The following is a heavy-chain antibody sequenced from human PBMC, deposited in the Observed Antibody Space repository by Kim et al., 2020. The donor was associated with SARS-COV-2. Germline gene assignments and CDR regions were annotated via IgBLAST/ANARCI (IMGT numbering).Heavy chain of an antibody. CDR2: IDPSDSYT. J-gene: IGHJ3*02. CDR3: ARGAPLRYFDWLVSDDAFDI. Sequence: GESLKISCKGSGYSFTSYWISWVRQMPGKGLEWMGRIDPSDSYTNYSPSFQGHVTISADKSISTAYLQWSSLKASDTAMYYCARGAPLRYFDWLVSDDAFDIWGQGTMVTVSS. V-gene: IGHV5-10-1*01. D-gene: IGHD3-9*01. CDR1: GYSFTSYW.